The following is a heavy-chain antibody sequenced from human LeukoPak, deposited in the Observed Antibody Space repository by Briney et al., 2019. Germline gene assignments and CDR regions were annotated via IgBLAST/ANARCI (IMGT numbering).Heavy chain of an antibody. CDR1: GFTFGEHV. J-gene: IGHJ6*03. Sequence: PGRSLRLPCTASGFTFGEHVVSWVRQAPGKGLEWVGLIRSRTFRGTTENAASVEGRFTFSRDDSKSIAYLQMNSLKTEDTAVYYCTREDLYYYYMDVWGKGTTVTVSS. CDR3: TREDLYYYYMDV. CDR2: IRSRTFRGTT. V-gene: IGHV3-49*04.